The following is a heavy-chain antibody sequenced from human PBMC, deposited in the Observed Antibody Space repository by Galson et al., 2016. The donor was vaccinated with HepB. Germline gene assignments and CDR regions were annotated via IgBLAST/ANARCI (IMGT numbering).Heavy chain of an antibody. CDR3: ARGVTGTPYFDF. Sequence: ETLSLTCHVSGGSISSYFWSWIRPPPGKGLEWVGYIYKSGSTDYSPSLKSRVTVSLDTSKNQVSLRIRSVTAADTAVYNCARGVTGTPYFDFWGQGALVTVSS. J-gene: IGHJ4*02. V-gene: IGHV4-59*01. CDR1: GGSISSYF. CDR2: IYKSGST. D-gene: IGHD2-21*02.